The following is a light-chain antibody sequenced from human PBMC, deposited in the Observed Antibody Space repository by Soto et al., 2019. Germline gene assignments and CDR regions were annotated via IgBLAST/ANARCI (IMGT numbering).Light chain of an antibody. J-gene: IGKJ1*01. CDR1: QSVSSN. CDR2: AIS. V-gene: IGKV3-15*01. Sequence: EIVLTQSPGTLSLCPGERATLSCRASQSVSSNLAWYQQTPGQAPRPLIYAISTRATGIPARFSGSGSGTDFTLTISSLQSEDCAVYYCQQFDKWPPSTFGQGTKVDNK. CDR3: QQFDKWPPST.